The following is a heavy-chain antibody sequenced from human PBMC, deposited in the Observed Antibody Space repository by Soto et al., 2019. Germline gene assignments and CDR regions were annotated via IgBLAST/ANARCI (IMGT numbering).Heavy chain of an antibody. Sequence: PGGSLRLSCAASGFTFSHYGMHWVRQAPGKGLEWVAVISYDGSNKYYADSVKGRFTISRDDSKNTLYLQMNSLRSEDTALYYCAKDSPVADYWGQGTLVTAPQ. J-gene: IGHJ4*02. V-gene: IGHV3-30*18. D-gene: IGHD6-19*01. CDR1: GFTFSHYG. CDR3: AKDSPVADY. CDR2: ISYDGSNK.